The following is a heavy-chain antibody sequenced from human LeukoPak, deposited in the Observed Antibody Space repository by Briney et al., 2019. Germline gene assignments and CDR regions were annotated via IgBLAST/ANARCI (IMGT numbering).Heavy chain of an antibody. D-gene: IGHD6-13*01. Sequence: SETLSLTCTVSGGSISSYYWSWIRQPPGKGLEWIGYIYYSGSTNYNPSLKSRVTISVDTSKDQFSLNLSSVTAADTAVYYCARQRYSSSYYFEYWGQGTLAIVSS. CDR2: IYYSGST. CDR3: ARQRYSSSYYFEY. V-gene: IGHV4-59*08. CDR1: GGSISSYY. J-gene: IGHJ4*02.